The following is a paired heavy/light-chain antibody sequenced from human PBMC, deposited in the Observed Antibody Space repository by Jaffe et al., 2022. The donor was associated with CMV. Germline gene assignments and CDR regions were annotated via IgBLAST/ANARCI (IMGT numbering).Light chain of an antibody. CDR3: QSYDSNNLWV. CDR1: SGSIASNY. J-gene: IGLJ3*02. V-gene: IGLV6-57*04. Sequence: NFMLTQPHSVSESPGKTVTISCTRSSGSIASNYVQWYQQRPGSAPTTVIYEDNQRPSGVPDRFSGSIDSSSSSASLTISGLKTEDEADYYCQSYDSNNLWVFGGGTKLTVL. CDR2: EDN.
Heavy chain of an antibody. V-gene: IGHV3-15*01. CDR3: TTVFLNYDDYYDY. CDR1: RFTLSNAW. CDR2: IKSKTDGGTT. J-gene: IGHJ4*02. D-gene: IGHD4-4*01. Sequence: EVQLVESGGGLVKPGGSLRLSCAASRFTLSNAWMSWVRRAPGKGLEWVGRIKSKTDGGTTDYAAAVKGRFTISRDDSKNTLYLQMNNLKTEDTAVYYCTTVFLNYDDYYDYWGQGTLVTVSS.